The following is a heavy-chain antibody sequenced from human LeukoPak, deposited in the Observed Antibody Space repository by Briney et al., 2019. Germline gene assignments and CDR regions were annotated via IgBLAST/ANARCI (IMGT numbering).Heavy chain of an antibody. D-gene: IGHD3-22*01. Sequence: GGSLRLSCAASGFTFSSYSMNWVRQAPGKGLEWVSSISGSSNYIYYADSVKGRFTISRDNAKNSLYLQMNSLRAEDSAVYYCARALYDSSGYSPLGDYWGQGTLVTVSS. CDR3: ARALYDSSGYSPLGDY. V-gene: IGHV3-21*01. J-gene: IGHJ4*02. CDR1: GFTFSSYS. CDR2: ISGSSNYI.